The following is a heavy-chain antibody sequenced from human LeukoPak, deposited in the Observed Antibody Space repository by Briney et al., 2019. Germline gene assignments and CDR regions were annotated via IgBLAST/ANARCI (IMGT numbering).Heavy chain of an antibody. J-gene: IGHJ3*02. D-gene: IGHD6-13*01. Sequence: PGGSLRLSCAASGFTFSSYAKTWVRQAPGNGQEWGSAITGSGGSTYYAHPAKGRITISRDNTKNTRYLQRQNPRVEATAVYYCAKDRDSRRWYKDAFHIWGLGTMVTVSS. CDR1: GFTFSSYA. CDR3: AKDRDSRRWYKDAFHI. V-gene: IGHV3-23*01. CDR2: ITGSGGST.